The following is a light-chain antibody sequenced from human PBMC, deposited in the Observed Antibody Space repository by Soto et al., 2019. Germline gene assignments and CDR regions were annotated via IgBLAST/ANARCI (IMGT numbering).Light chain of an antibody. CDR1: ISNIGTNY. V-gene: IGLV1-47*01. CDR2: RDN. J-gene: IGLJ1*01. CDR3: AAWDDTVRSYV. Sequence: QPVLTQPASVSGTTGKRVTISCSGGISNIGTNYVHWFQQLPGTAPKVLSNRDNQRPSGVPDRFSGSKSGTSASLAISGLQSEDEAEYYCAAWDDTVRSYVFGTGTKLTVL.